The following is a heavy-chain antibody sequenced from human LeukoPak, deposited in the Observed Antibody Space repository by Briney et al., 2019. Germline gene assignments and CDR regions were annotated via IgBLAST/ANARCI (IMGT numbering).Heavy chain of an antibody. Sequence: GGSLRLPCAASGFTVSSNYMSWVRQAPGKGLEWVSVIYSGGSTYYADSVKGRFTISRDNSKNTLYLQMNSLRAEDTAVYYCARALAGGYCSGGSCLGFDYWGQGTLVTVSS. D-gene: IGHD2-15*01. CDR3: ARALAGGYCSGGSCLGFDY. J-gene: IGHJ4*02. CDR2: IYSGGST. V-gene: IGHV3-53*01. CDR1: GFTVSSNY.